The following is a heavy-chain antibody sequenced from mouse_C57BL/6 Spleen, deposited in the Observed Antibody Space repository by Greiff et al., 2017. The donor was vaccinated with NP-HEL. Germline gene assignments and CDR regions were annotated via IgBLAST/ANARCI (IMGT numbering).Heavy chain of an antibody. CDR3: ARHNYDGYYFDY. CDR2: IRSGGSYT. V-gene: IGHV5-6*01. J-gene: IGHJ2*01. D-gene: IGHD2-3*01. CDR1: GFTFSSYG. Sequence: EVQRVESGGDLVKPGGSLKLSCAASGFTFSSYGMSWVRQTPDKRLEWVATIRSGGSYTYYPDSVKGRFTISRDNAKNTLYLQMSSLKSEDTAMYYCARHNYDGYYFDYWGQGTTLTVSS.